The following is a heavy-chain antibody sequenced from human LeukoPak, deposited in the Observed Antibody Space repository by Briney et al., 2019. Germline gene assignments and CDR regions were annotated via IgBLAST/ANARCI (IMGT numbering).Heavy chain of an antibody. V-gene: IGHV4-4*07. CDR1: GGSINNYY. Sequence: PSETLSLTCTVSGGSINNYYWSWIRQPAGKGLEWIGRIYTSGITHYNPSLKSRVTMSVDTSQNHFSLKLSSVTAADTAVYYCARQAATANYFDYWGQGTRVTVPS. CDR2: IYTSGIT. D-gene: IGHD2-15*01. CDR3: ARQAATANYFDY. J-gene: IGHJ4*02.